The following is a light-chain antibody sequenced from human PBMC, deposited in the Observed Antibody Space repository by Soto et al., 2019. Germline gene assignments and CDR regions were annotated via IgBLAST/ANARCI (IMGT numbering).Light chain of an antibody. CDR1: SSNIGSKT. Sequence: QPVLTQPPSASGTPGQRVTISCSGSSSNIGSKTVNWYQQLPGTVPKLLIYNSYQRPSGVPDRFSGSKSGTSASLAISGLQAEDEADYYCAAWDASLNGYVVGAGTKLTV. V-gene: IGLV1-44*01. CDR3: AAWDASLNGYV. CDR2: NSY. J-gene: IGLJ1*01.